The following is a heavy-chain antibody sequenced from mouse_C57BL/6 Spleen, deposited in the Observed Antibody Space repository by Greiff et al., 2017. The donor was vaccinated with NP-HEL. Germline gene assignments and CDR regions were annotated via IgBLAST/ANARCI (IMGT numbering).Heavy chain of an antibody. V-gene: IGHV5-6*02. J-gene: IGHJ4*01. CDR1: GFTFSSYG. CDR2: ISSGGSYT. Sequence: DVKLVESGGDLVKPGGSLKLSCAASGFTFSSYGMSWVRQTPDKRLEWVATISSGGSYTYYPDSVKGRFTISRDNAKNTLYLQMSSLKSEDTAMYYCARHAAGAMDYWGQGTSVTVSS. CDR3: ARHAAGAMDY.